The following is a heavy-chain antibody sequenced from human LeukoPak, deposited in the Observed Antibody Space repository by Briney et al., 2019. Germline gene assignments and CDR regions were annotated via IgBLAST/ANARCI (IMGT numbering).Heavy chain of an antibody. V-gene: IGHV4-39*07. J-gene: IGHJ3*02. D-gene: IGHD4-17*01. CDR1: GGSISSSSYY. CDR3: ARDRATVNAFDI. CDR2: IYYSGST. Sequence: SETLSLTCTVSGGSISSSSYYWGWIRQPPGKGLEWIGSIYYSGSTYYNPSLKSRVTISVDTSKNQFSLKLSSVTAADTAVYYCARDRATVNAFDIWGQGTMVTVSS.